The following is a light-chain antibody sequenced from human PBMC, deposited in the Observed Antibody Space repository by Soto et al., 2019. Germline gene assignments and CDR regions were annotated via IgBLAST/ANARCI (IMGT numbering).Light chain of an antibody. J-gene: IGKJ4*01. Sequence: EIVMTQSPATLSVPPGERATLSCRASQSVSTNFAWYQQKPGQAPRLLIYGASTRATAVPARFTARGAGREFSLTSSSLQSEDFAAYYCQQYVQCPPGIFVAGTMVHI. CDR3: QQYVQCPPGI. V-gene: IGKV3-15*01. CDR2: GAS. CDR1: QSVSTN.